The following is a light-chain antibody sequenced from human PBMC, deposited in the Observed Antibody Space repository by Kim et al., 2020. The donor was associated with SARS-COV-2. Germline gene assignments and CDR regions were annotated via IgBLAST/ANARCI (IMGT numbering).Light chain of an antibody. CDR1: QTISTW. J-gene: IGKJ2*01. V-gene: IGKV1-5*03. CDR3: QHYSRFPYT. CDR2: LAS. Sequence: DIQMTQSPSTLSASVGDRVTITCRASQTISTWLAWYQQKQGKAPNLLIYLASTLESGVPSRFIGSGSGTEFTLTIDSLQPDDFATYYCQHYSRFPYTFGQGTKLEI.